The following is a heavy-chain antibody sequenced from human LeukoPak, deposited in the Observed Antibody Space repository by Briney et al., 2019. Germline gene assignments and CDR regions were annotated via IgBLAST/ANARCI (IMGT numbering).Heavy chain of an antibody. Sequence: PSETLSLTCAVSGYSISSGYYWGGIRQPPGKGLEWIGSIYHSGSTYYNPSLKSRVTISVDTSKNQFSLKLSSVTAADTAVYYCARPVVPAADFDAFDIWGQGTMVTVSS. J-gene: IGHJ3*02. V-gene: IGHV4-38-2*01. CDR3: ARPVVPAADFDAFDI. CDR1: GYSISSGYY. CDR2: IYHSGST. D-gene: IGHD2-2*01.